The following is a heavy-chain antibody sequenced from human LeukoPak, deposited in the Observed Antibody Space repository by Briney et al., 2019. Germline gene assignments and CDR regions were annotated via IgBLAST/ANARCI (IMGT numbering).Heavy chain of an antibody. CDR3: ARERGSGPDAFDI. D-gene: IGHD2-15*01. V-gene: IGHV1-18*01. Sequence: PSVSVSCKASGYTFTSYGISWVCLGPGQGLEWMGWISAYNGNTNYAQKLKDRVTMTTDTSTSTAYMELRSLRSDDTAVYYCARERGSGPDAFDIWGQGTMVTVSS. J-gene: IGHJ3*02. CDR1: GYTFTSYG. CDR2: ISAYNGNT.